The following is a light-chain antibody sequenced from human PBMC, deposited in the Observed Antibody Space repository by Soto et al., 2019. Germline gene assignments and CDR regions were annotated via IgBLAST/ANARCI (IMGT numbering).Light chain of an antibody. CDR1: QSVSHN. V-gene: IGKV3-15*01. Sequence: EILMTQSPATRSVSPGERATLSCRASQSVSHNLAWYQQKPGQAPRLLFYGASIRAIGIPARFSGSGSGTEFTLTISSLQSEDFAIYYCQQSNNWPYTFGQGTKLEIK. J-gene: IGKJ2*01. CDR3: QQSNNWPYT. CDR2: GAS.